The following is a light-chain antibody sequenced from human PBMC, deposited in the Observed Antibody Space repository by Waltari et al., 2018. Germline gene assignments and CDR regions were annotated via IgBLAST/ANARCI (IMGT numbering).Light chain of an antibody. V-gene: IGKV3-20*01. CDR2: GAS. CDR1: QSVSRF. Sequence: EIVLTQSPGTLSLSPGERVTLSCRASQSVSRFLAWYQQTPGQAPRLLIYGASPRAPGIPDMFSGSGSGTDFSLTISRLEPEGFAVYYCQKYDRLPATFGQGTKVEIK. CDR3: QKYDRLPAT. J-gene: IGKJ1*01.